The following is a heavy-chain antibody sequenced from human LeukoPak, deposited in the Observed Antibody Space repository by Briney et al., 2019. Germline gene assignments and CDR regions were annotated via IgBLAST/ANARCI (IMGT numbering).Heavy chain of an antibody. CDR2: INPNSGGT. V-gene: IGHV1-2*06. Sequence: ASVKVSCKASGYTFTGYYMHWVRQAPGQGLEWMGRINPNSGGTNYAQKFQGRVTMTRDTSISTAYMELSRLRSDDTAVYYRARSNWNQRYDAFDIWGQGTMVTVSS. J-gene: IGHJ3*02. CDR1: GYTFTGYY. CDR3: ARSNWNQRYDAFDI. D-gene: IGHD1-20*01.